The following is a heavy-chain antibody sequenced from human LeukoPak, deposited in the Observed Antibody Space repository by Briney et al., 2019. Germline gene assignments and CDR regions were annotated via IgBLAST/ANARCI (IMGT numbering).Heavy chain of an antibody. V-gene: IGHV4-61*01. CDR1: GGSFSSGSYY. CDR3: ARGHTDWFDP. D-gene: IGHD4-17*01. Sequence: SETLSLTCTVSGGSFSSGSYYWSWIRQPPGKGLEWIGYIYYSGSTNYNPSLKSRVTISVDTSKNQFSLKLSSVTAADTAVYYCARGHTDWFDPWGQGTLVTVSS. CDR2: IYYSGST. J-gene: IGHJ5*02.